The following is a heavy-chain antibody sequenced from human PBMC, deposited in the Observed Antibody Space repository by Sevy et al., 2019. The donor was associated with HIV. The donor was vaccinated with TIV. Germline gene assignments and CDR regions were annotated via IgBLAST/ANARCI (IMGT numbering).Heavy chain of an antibody. CDR1: GGSISSLY. V-gene: IGHV4-59*08. Sequence: PSETLSLTCTVSGGSISSLYWNWIRQPPGKGLEWIANIYYNGHINYNPSLKSRVTLSLDTSKNQFSLRLTSVTAADTAMYYCAGENAWGRGYSWGQGTLVTVSS. CDR2: IYYNGHI. CDR3: AGENAWGRGYS. J-gene: IGHJ4*02. D-gene: IGHD1-26*01.